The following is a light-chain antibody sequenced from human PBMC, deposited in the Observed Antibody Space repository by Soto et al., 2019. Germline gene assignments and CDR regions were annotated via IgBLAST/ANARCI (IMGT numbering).Light chain of an antibody. Sequence: EIVLTQSPATLSLSPGERATLSCRASQSVTNYLAWYQQKPGQAPRLLIHDASTRATGIPARFSGSGSGTDFTLTSTTREPEDFAVYYCQQHINRLSFGGGTKVEIK. CDR3: QQHINRLS. V-gene: IGKV3-11*01. J-gene: IGKJ4*01. CDR1: QSVTNY. CDR2: DAS.